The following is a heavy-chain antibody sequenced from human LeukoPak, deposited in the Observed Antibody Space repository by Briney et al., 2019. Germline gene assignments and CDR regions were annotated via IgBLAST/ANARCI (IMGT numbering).Heavy chain of an antibody. CDR2: IYYSGST. V-gene: IGHV4-39*01. Sequence: SETLSLTCTVSGGSISSSSYYWGWIRQPPGKGLEWIGNIYYSGSTYYNPSLKSRVTISVDTSKNQFSLKLSSVTAADTAVCYCARQGLPFWWFDPWGQGTLVTVSS. J-gene: IGHJ5*02. D-gene: IGHD3-3*01. CDR1: GGSISSSSYY. CDR3: ARQGLPFWWFDP.